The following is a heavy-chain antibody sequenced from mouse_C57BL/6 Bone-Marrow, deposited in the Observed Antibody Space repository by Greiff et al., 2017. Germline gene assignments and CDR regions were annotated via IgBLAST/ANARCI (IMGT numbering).Heavy chain of an antibody. CDR1: GFTFSSYA. V-gene: IGHV5-4*03. J-gene: IGHJ2*01. CDR2: ISDGGSYT. D-gene: IGHD1-1*01. Sequence: EVKLVESGGGLVKPGGSLKLSCAASGFTFSSYAMSWVRQTPEKRLEWVATISDGGSYTYYPDNVKGRFTISRDNAKNNLYLQMSHLKCEDTAMYYCARGRLRYFDYWGRGTTLTVSS. CDR3: ARGRLRYFDY.